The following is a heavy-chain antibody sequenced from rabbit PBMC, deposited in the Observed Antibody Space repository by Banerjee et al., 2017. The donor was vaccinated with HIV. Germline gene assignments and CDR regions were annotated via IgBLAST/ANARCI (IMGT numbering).Heavy chain of an antibody. J-gene: IGHJ4*01. CDR1: GLDFSSSYY. V-gene: IGHV1S40*01. Sequence: QSLEESGGDLVQPEGSLTLTCKASGLDFSSSYYMCWVRQAPGKGLEWIGCIYTGSSGSTWYASWVNGRFTISKTSSTTVTLQMTSLTAADTATYFCARAIVYGYASGAYGHYFNLWGPGTLVTVS. CDR2: IYTGSSGST. CDR3: ARAIVYGYASGAYGHYFNL. D-gene: IGHD6-1*01.